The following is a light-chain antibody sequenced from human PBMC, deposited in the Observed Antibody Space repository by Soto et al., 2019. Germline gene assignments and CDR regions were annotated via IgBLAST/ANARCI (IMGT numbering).Light chain of an antibody. Sequence: DIQMTQSPSSLSASVGDRVTITCRASHTISTYLNWFQQKPGKAPKLLISAASSLQSGVPSRFSGSGSGTDFTLTISSLQPEDCATYYCQQSYSSPFTVGPGTKVDIK. CDR1: HTISTY. V-gene: IGKV1-39*01. CDR2: AAS. J-gene: IGKJ3*01. CDR3: QQSYSSPFT.